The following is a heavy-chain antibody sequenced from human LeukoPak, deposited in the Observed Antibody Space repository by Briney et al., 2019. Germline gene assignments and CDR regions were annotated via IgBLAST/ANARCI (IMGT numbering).Heavy chain of an antibody. D-gene: IGHD6-6*01. V-gene: IGHV3-48*03. Sequence: GGSLRLSCAASGFTFSSYEMNWVRQAPGKGLEWVSYISSSGSAIYYADPVKGRFTISRDNAKNSLYLQMNSLRAEDTAVYYCARIAYSSSTDYWGQGTLVTVSS. J-gene: IGHJ4*02. CDR2: ISSSGSAI. CDR3: ARIAYSSSTDY. CDR1: GFTFSSYE.